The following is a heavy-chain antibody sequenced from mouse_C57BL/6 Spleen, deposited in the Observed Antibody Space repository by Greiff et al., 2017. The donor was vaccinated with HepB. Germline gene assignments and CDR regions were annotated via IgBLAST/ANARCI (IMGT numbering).Heavy chain of an antibody. J-gene: IGHJ4*01. Sequence: QVQLQQPGAELVKPGASVKLSCKASGYTFTSYWMQWVKQRPGQGLEWIGEIDPSDSYTNYNQKFKGKATLTVDTSSSTAYMQLSSLTSEDSAVYYCARLFMDYWGQGTSVTVSS. CDR1: GYTFTSYW. V-gene: IGHV1-50*01. CDR2: IDPSDSYT. CDR3: ARLFMDY.